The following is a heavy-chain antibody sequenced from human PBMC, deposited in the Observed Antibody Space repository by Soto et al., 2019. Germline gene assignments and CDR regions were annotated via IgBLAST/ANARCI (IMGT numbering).Heavy chain of an antibody. CDR2: ISAYNGNT. Sequence: ASVKVSCKASGYTFTSYGISWVRQAPGQGLEWMGWISAYNGNTNYAQKLQGRLTMTTDTSTSTAYMELRSLRSDDTAVYYCARDIGQQLASYYFDYWGQGTLVTVSS. D-gene: IGHD6-13*01. CDR3: ARDIGQQLASYYFDY. V-gene: IGHV1-18*04. J-gene: IGHJ4*02. CDR1: GYTFTSYG.